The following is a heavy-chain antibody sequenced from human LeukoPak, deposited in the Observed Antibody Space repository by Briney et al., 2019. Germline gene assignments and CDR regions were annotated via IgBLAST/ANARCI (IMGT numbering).Heavy chain of an antibody. D-gene: IGHD3-22*01. J-gene: IGHJ3*02. Sequence: SVKVSCRASGGTFSSYAISWVRQAPGQGLEWMGGIIPIFGTANYAQKFQGRVTITADESTSTAYMELSSLRSEDTAVYYCARFFKYYYDSSNRAFDIWGQGTMVTVSS. CDR2: IIPIFGTA. CDR1: GGTFSSYA. CDR3: ARFFKYYYDSSNRAFDI. V-gene: IGHV1-69*13.